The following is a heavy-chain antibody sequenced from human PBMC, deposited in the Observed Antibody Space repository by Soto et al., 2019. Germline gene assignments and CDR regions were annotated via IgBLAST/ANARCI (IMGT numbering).Heavy chain of an antibody. D-gene: IGHD4-17*01. V-gene: IGHV3-23*01. CDR3: AKVGGFDP. CDR1: GFTFSRYA. J-gene: IGHJ5*02. Sequence: GGSLILSCAASGFTFSRYAMSWVRQIPGKGLECVSAIGGDGGSIHYADSVKGRFTISRDNSKNMLYLQLNSLRAEDTAVYYCAKVGGFDPWGQGTLVTVSS. CDR2: IGGDGGSI.